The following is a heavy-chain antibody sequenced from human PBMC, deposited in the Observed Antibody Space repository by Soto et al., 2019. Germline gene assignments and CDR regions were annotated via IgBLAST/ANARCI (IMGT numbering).Heavy chain of an antibody. D-gene: IGHD3-22*01. V-gene: IGHV1-69*10. Sequence: SVKVSCKASGYTFTSYDINWVRQATGQGLEWMGWIIPILGIANYAQKFQGRVTITADKSTSTAYMELSSLGSEDTAVYYCARGQDYYDISGPFYKAFDIWGQGTMVTVSS. CDR1: GYTFTSYD. CDR3: ARGQDYYDISGPFYKAFDI. CDR2: IIPILGIA. J-gene: IGHJ3*02.